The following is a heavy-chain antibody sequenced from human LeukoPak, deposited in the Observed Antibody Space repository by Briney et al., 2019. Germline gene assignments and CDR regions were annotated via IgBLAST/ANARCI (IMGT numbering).Heavy chain of an antibody. V-gene: IGHV4-39*07. J-gene: IGHJ3*02. D-gene: IGHD3-22*01. CDR1: GGSISSSSYY. CDR2: INHSGST. CDR3: AIYRVYYDSSGYYYDDAFDI. Sequence: KPSETLSLTCTVSGGSISSSSYYWSWIRQPPGKGLEWIGEINHSGSTNYNPSLKSRVTISVDTSKNQFSLKLSSVTAADTAVYYCAIYRVYYDSSGYYYDDAFDIWGQGTMVTVSS.